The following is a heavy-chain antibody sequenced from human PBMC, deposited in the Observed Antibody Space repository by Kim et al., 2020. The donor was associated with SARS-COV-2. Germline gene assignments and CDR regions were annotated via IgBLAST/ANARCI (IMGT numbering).Heavy chain of an antibody. CDR2: IKSKIDGGTT. V-gene: IGHV3-15*01. D-gene: IGHD6-19*01. J-gene: IGHJ3*02. CDR3: TTFPVRGLSAFDI. Sequence: GGSLRLSCAGSRFTFSNAWLSWVRQAPGKGLEWVGHIKSKIDGGTTDYAAPVKGRFTISRDDSKNTLYLQMSSLQTEDTAAYYCTTFPVRGLSAFDIW. CDR1: RFTFSNAW.